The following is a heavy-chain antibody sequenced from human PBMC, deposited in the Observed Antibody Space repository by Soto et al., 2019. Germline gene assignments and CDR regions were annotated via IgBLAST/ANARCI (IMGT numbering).Heavy chain of an antibody. J-gene: IGHJ6*02. Sequence: PGGSLRLSCAASGITFSSKAMHWVRQAPGKGLEWVAVTSYDGINKYYADTVKGRFTISRDNSKNTLYLQMNSLRTEDTAVYYCARDPAHGGVSTPEAPYYYYYGMDVWGQGTTVTGSS. V-gene: IGHV3-30-3*01. D-gene: IGHD5-12*01. CDR3: ARDPAHGGVSTPEAPYYYYYGMDV. CDR1: GITFSSKA. CDR2: TSYDGINK.